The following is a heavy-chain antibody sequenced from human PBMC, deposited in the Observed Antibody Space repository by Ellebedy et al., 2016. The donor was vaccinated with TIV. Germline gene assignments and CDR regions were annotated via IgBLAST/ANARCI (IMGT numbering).Heavy chain of an antibody. J-gene: IGHJ4*02. V-gene: IGHV3-30*03. CDR2: ISYDGSKT. D-gene: IGHD3-10*01. CDR3: ARDQAYGTGSFSGFDF. Sequence: PGGSLRLSCEASGFTFTSFGMHWVRQAPGKGLEWVAVISYDGSKTYHADSVNGRFDISRVNSKNTLYLEMNRLRAEYTAIYYCARDQAYGTGSFSGFDFWGQGTLVTVSS. CDR1: GFTFTSFG.